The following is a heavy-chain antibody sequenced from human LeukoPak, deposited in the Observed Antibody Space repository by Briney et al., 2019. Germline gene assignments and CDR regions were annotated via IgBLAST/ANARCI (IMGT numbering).Heavy chain of an antibody. CDR1: GFTFSIYW. CDR3: ARPRGGYSSSWYADYFDY. V-gene: IGHV3-7*01. D-gene: IGHD6-13*01. Sequence: GGSLRLSCAASGFTFSIYWMSWVRQAPGKGLEWVANIKQDGSEKYYVDSVKGRFTISRDNAKNSLYLQMNSLRAEDTAVYYCARPRGGYSSSWYADYFDYWGQGTLVTVSS. J-gene: IGHJ4*02. CDR2: IKQDGSEK.